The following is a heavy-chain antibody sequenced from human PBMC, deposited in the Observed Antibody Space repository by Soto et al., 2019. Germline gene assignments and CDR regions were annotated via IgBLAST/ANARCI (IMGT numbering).Heavy chain of an antibody. CDR1: GYSFTSTY. V-gene: IGHV1-46*01. J-gene: IGHJ4*02. CDR2: INPAGGTT. CDR3: ALKVVTYYDN. D-gene: IGHD2-21*02. Sequence: QVQLVQSGAEVKKPGASVRISCRASGYSFTSTYGHWVRQAPGQGPEWMGIINPAGGTTYYAQKFKGRLTITSDTSTDTVFMDLHDLTSEDPSFYFCALKVVTYYDNWGQGTLLTVSS.